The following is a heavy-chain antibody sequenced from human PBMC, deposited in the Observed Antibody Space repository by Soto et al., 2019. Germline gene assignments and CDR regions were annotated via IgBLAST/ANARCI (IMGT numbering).Heavy chain of an antibody. J-gene: IGHJ4*02. CDR3: ARSQRGRTAFTFDY. V-gene: IGHV4-59*01. CDR1: GGSISSNY. D-gene: IGHD3-16*01. Sequence: SETLSLTCTVSGGSISSNYWSWIRQPPGKGLEWIGYIYYSGTTNYNSYLKSRLSLSVDMSKNQFSLKLASVTAADTAVYFCARSQRGRTAFTFDYWGQGALVTVSS. CDR2: IYYSGTT.